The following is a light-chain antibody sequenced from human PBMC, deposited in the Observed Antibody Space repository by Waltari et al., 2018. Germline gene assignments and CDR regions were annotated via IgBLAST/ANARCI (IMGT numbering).Light chain of an antibody. Sequence: DIQMIQSPSTLSASVGARVTITCRASQKITRWLAWYQQKPGKAPKLLMYDVSTLESGVPSRFSGRGSGTEFTLTISSLQPDDFAVYYCQQYNTYCSFGGGTKVEI. V-gene: IGKV1-5*01. CDR1: QKITRW. CDR2: DVS. J-gene: IGKJ4*01. CDR3: QQYNTYCS.